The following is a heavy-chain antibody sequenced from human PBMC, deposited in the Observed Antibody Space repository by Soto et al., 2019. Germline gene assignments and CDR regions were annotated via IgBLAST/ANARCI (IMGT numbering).Heavy chain of an antibody. V-gene: IGHV3-23*01. Sequence: EVQVLESGGGLVQPGGSLRLSCEGSGFTVSSHAMTWIRQAPGKGPEWVSTVTADGGTYYADSVKGRFAMSRDTSENTLYVQMISLGAEDTAAYYCAPHVSCSGGSCQYDAFAIRGQGTMVTVSS. D-gene: IGHD2-15*01. CDR2: VTADGGT. CDR3: APHVSCSGGSCQYDAFAI. J-gene: IGHJ3*02. CDR1: GFTVSSHA.